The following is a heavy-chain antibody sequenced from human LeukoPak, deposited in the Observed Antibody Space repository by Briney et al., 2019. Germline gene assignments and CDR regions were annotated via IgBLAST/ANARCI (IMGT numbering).Heavy chain of an antibody. D-gene: IGHD1-1*01. V-gene: IGHV5-51*01. CDR1: GYSFTSYW. CDR3: ASGYKWKPEGGGLDAFDI. J-gene: IGHJ3*02. Sequence: GESLKISCKGSGYSFTSYWIGWVRQMPGKGLEWMGIIYPGDSDTRYSPSFQGQVTISADKSISTAYLQWSSLKASDTAMYYCASGYKWKPEGGGLDAFDIWGQGTMVTVSS. CDR2: IYPGDSDT.